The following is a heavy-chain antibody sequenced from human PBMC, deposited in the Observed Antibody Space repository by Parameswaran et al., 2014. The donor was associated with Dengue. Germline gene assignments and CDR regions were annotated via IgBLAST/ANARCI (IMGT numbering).Heavy chain of an antibody. CDR3: ARVRPESRMATIYDAFDI. CDR2: IYYSGST. D-gene: IGHD5-24*01. J-gene: IGHJ3*02. V-gene: IGHV4-59*01. Sequence: RWIRQPPGKGLEWIGYIYYSGSTNYNPSLKSRVTISVDTSKNQFSLKLSSVTAADTAVYYCARVRPESRMATIYDAFDIWGQGTMVTVSS.